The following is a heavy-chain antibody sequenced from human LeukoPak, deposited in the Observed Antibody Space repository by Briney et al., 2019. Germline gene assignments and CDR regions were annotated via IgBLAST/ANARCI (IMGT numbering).Heavy chain of an antibody. CDR1: GFTLTRFN. CDR2: ITTSGTYI. V-gene: IGHV3-21*06. CDR3: AKPFYYDSSGGEGMDV. Sequence: GGSLRLSRAASGFTLTRFNMNWVRHAPGRGLELGSSITTSGTYIYHADSVKGRFTISRDNAKTSLYLQMNSLRARDTAVVYCAKPFYYDSSGGEGMDVWGQGTTVTVSS. J-gene: IGHJ6*02. D-gene: IGHD3-22*01.